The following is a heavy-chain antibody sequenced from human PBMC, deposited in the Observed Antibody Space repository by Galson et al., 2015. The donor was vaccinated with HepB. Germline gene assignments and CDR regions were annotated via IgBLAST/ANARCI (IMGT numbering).Heavy chain of an antibody. Sequence: VKVSCKVSGYTFTDYYMHWVQQAPGKGLEWMGLVDPEDGETIYAEKFQGRVTITADTSTDTAYMELSSLRSEDTAVYYCATDRDVVVPAATHYWGQGTLVTVSS. D-gene: IGHD2-2*01. CDR2: VDPEDGET. V-gene: IGHV1-69-2*01. CDR3: ATDRDVVVPAATHY. CDR1: GYTFTDYY. J-gene: IGHJ4*02.